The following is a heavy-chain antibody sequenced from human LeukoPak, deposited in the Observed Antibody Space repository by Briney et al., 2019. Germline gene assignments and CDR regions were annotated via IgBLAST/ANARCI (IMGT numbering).Heavy chain of an antibody. CDR2: IKQDGSVK. V-gene: IGHV3-7*01. CDR3: AREGYYYMDV. Sequence: GGSLRLSCAASAFTFKNFAMSWVRQAPGKGLEWVANIKQDGSVKYYVDSVKGRFTISRDNAKNSLYLQVDSLRAEDTAVYYCAREGYYYMDVWGKGTTVTVSS. CDR1: AFTFKNFA. J-gene: IGHJ6*03.